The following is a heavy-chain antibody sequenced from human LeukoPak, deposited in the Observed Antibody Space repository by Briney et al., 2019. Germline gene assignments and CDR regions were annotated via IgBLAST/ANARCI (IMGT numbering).Heavy chain of an antibody. CDR1: GFSFSDYA. V-gene: IGHV3-30*02. D-gene: IGHD1-14*01. CDR2: ISYDGSNK. Sequence: GGSLRLSCAASGFSFSDYAMHWVRQAPGKGLECVAFISYDGSNKYHVDSVKGRFTISRDDSQNTLYLQMNSLRAEDTAVYYCARERTGYYMAVWGKGTTVTISS. J-gene: IGHJ6*03. CDR3: ARERTGYYMAV.